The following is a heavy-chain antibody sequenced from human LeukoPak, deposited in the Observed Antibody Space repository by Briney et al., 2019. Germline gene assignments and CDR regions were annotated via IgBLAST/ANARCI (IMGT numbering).Heavy chain of an antibody. J-gene: IGHJ4*02. CDR3: ATPHYDSWSGYRQPYYFDY. V-gene: IGHV1-24*01. CDR1: GYTLTELS. Sequence: ASVKVSCKVSGYTLTELSMHWVRQAPGKGLEWMGGFDPEDGETIYAQKFQGRVTMTEDTSTDTAYMELSSLRSEDTAVYYCATPHYDSWSGYRQPYYFDYWGQGTLVTVSS. CDR2: FDPEDGET. D-gene: IGHD3-3*01.